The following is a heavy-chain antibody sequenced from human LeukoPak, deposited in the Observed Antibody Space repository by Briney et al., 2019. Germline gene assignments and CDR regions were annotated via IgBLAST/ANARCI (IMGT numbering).Heavy chain of an antibody. Sequence: SETLSLTCTVSGGSISSGSYYWSWIRQPAGKGLEWIGRIYTSGSTNYNPSLKSRVTMSVDTSKNQFSLKLSSVTAADTAMYFCARLGYGNFDYWGQGTLVTVSS. CDR2: IYTSGST. CDR1: GGSISSGSYY. CDR3: ARLGYGNFDY. V-gene: IGHV4-61*02. J-gene: IGHJ4*02. D-gene: IGHD4-17*01.